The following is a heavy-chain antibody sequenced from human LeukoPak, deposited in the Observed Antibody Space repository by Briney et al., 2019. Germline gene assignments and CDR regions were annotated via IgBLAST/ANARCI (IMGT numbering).Heavy chain of an antibody. D-gene: IGHD1-26*01. V-gene: IGHV3-64D*09. J-gene: IGHJ4*02. Sequence: PGGSLRLSCSASRFAFSNHVMHWVRQAPGKGLEYVSFISPTGDATTHADSVKDRFTISRDNSKNTLYLQMSNLRPEDTAVYYCAKDLSERFTFDYWGQGTLVTVSS. CDR3: AKDLSERFTFDY. CDR1: RFAFSNHV. CDR2: ISPTGDAT.